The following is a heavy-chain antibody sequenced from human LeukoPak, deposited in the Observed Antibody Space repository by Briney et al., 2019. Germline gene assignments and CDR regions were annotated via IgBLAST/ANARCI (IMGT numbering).Heavy chain of an antibody. CDR3: AKALRQQPRAYDY. CDR1: GFTFSAYA. D-gene: IGHD6-13*01. V-gene: IGHV3-23*01. CDR2: IATSDAYT. Sequence: GGSLRLSCAASGFTFSAYAMTWVRQGPGTGLECVSTIATSDAYTYYADSVQGRFTISRDNSKNTLYLQMDSLRAEDTAIYYCAKALRQQPRAYDYWGQGTLVTVSS. J-gene: IGHJ4*02.